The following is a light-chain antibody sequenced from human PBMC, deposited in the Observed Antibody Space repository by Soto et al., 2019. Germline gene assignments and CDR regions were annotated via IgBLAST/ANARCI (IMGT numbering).Light chain of an antibody. CDR3: SSYAGSYTLYV. J-gene: IGLJ1*01. Sequence: QSALTQPASVSGSPGQSITISCSGSSSDVINYNYVSWYQQHPGQAPKLMIYEVNNRPSGISNRFSGSKSGNTASLTISGLQAEDEADYYCSSYAGSYTLYVFGTGTKLTVL. V-gene: IGLV2-14*01. CDR1: SSDVINYNY. CDR2: EVN.